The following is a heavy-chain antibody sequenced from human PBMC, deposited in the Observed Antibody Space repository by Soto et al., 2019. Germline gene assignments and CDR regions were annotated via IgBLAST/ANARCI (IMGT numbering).Heavy chain of an antibody. CDR1: GFTFSSYA. J-gene: IGHJ4*02. D-gene: IGHD1-26*01. CDR3: ALRKTGSYFDY. Sequence: PGWSTTLSCAASGFTFSSYAMSWVRQAPGKGLEWVSAIGASGAGTYYAEYVKGRFTISRDNSKNTLYLQMNSLRAEDTAVYYCALRKTGSYFDYWGQGTLVTVS. CDR2: IGASGAGT. V-gene: IGHV3-23*01.